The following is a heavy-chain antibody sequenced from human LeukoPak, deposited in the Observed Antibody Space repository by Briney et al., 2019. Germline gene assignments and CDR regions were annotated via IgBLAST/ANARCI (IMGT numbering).Heavy chain of an antibody. Sequence: GGSLRLSCAASGFTFNSYNMNWVRQAPGKGLEWVSYISSDSSTIFYADSVKGRFTISRDKSKNTLYLQMNSLRAEDTAVYYCAREESGWYYFDYWGQGTLVTVSS. J-gene: IGHJ4*02. CDR1: GFTFNSYN. CDR3: AREESGWYYFDY. CDR2: ISSDSSTI. D-gene: IGHD6-19*01. V-gene: IGHV3-48*01.